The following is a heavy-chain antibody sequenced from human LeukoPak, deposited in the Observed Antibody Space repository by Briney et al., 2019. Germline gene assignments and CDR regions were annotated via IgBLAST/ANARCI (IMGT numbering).Heavy chain of an antibody. Sequence: SETLSLTCTVSGGSISSSSYYWGWIRQPPGKGLEWIGSIYYTGSTYYNPSLKSRVTISVDTSKNQFSLKLSSVTAADTAVYYCARSLRGGYYFTGDYWGQGTLVTVSS. CDR1: GGSISSSSYY. CDR2: IYYTGST. D-gene: IGHD3-22*01. J-gene: IGHJ4*02. V-gene: IGHV4-39*01. CDR3: ARSLRGGYYFTGDY.